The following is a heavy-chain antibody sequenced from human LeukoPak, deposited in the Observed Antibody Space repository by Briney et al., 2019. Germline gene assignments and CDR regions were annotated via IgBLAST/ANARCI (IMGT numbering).Heavy chain of an antibody. D-gene: IGHD3-9*01. CDR1: GFTFSSYG. CDR2: IWYDGSNK. J-gene: IGHJ6*02. V-gene: IGHV3-33*01. CDR3: AREWHVLRYFDWLPSHYYYYYGMDV. Sequence: QPERSLRLSCAASGFTFSSYGMHWVRQAPGKGLEWVAVIWYDGSNKYYADSVKGRFTISRDNSKNTLYLQMNSLRAEDTAVYYCAREWHVLRYFDWLPSHYYYYYGMDVWGQGTTVTVSS.